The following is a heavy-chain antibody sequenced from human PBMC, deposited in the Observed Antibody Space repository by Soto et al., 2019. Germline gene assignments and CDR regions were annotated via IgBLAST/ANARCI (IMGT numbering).Heavy chain of an antibody. Sequence: EVQLVESGGGLVQPGGSLRLSCAASGFTFSSYWMGWVRQAPGKGLEWVASVKEDGNERYYVDSVKGRFTISRDNAKNSLFLQLNSLRAEDTAVYYCAKAAGWRSYSDYWGQGTPVSVS. CDR2: VKEDGNER. CDR1: GFTFSSYW. CDR3: AKAAGWRSYSDY. V-gene: IGHV3-7*01. J-gene: IGHJ4*02. D-gene: IGHD3-3*01.